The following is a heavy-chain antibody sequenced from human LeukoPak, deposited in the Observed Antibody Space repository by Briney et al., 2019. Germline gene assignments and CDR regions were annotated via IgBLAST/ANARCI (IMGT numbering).Heavy chain of an antibody. CDR3: AKLGGHPLHNYYVGV. V-gene: IGHV3-23*01. Sequence: PGGSLTLSCAASGFTFSSYAMSWVRQAPGKGLEWVSGILDSGYSTYYPNSVNCRCTLSRDNSNTTLYLQMISLRAEDTAVSYCAKLGGHPLHNYYVGVWGKGTTVAVSS. D-gene: IGHD3-16*01. CDR1: GFTFSSYA. J-gene: IGHJ6*03. CDR2: ILDSGYST.